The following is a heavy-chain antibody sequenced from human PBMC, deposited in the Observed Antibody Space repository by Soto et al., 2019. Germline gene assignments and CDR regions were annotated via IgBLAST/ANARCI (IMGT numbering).Heavy chain of an antibody. Sequence: QVHLQESGPGVVKASETLSLTCSLSGGSTSGKYWSWIRQSAGKGLEWIGRIYSSGRTHYNPSIGRRVSMSVAQNSFSLRLTSVTAADTAIYYCARDFDVNTALDYWYFDLWGRGTQVSVSS. CDR1: GGSTSGKY. J-gene: IGHJ2*01. D-gene: IGHD3-9*01. V-gene: IGHV4-4*07. CDR3: ARDFDVNTALDYWYFDL. CDR2: IYSSGRT.